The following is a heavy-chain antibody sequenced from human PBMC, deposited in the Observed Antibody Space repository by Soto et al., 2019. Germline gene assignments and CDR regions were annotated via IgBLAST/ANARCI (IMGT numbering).Heavy chain of an antibody. CDR2: IIPIFGTA. J-gene: IGHJ6*02. V-gene: IGHV1-69*13. D-gene: IGHD3-16*01. CDR1: GGTFSSYA. CDR3: ARGFRGYYYGMDV. Sequence: LVKVSCKASGGTFSSYAISWVRQAPGQGLEWMGGIIPIFGTANYAQKFQGRVTITADESTSTAYMELSSLRSEDTAVYYCARGFRGYYYGMDVWGQGTTVTVSS.